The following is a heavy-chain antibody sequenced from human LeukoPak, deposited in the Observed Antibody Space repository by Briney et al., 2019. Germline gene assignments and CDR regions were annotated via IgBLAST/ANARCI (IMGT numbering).Heavy chain of an antibody. CDR2: ISSSSTTI. CDR1: GVTFSSYW. Sequence: GGSLRLSCAASGVTFSSYWMSWVRQAPGKGLEWVSYISSSSTTIYYADSVKGRFTISRDNAKNSLYLQMNSLRAEDTAVYYCARDLQIAARQGSYFDYWGQGTLVTVSS. J-gene: IGHJ4*02. D-gene: IGHD6-6*01. CDR3: ARDLQIAARQGSYFDY. V-gene: IGHV3-48*01.